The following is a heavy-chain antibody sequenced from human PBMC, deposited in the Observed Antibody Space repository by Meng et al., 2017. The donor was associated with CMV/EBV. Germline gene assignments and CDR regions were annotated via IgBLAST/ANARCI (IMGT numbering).Heavy chain of an antibody. CDR1: GGSISSYY. Sequence: QGRLQEPVPALVKPSETLSLTCTVSGGSISSYYWGWIRQPAGKGLEWIGRIYTSGSTNYNPSLKSRVTMSVDTSKNQFSLKLSSVTAADTAVYYCARDLMNCSSTSCANWFDPWGQGTLVTVSS. J-gene: IGHJ5*02. CDR2: IYTSGST. V-gene: IGHV4-4*07. D-gene: IGHD2-2*01. CDR3: ARDLMNCSSTSCANWFDP.